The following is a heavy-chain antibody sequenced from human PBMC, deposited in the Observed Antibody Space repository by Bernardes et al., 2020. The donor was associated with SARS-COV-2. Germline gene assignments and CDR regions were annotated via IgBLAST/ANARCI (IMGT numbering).Heavy chain of an antibody. CDR1: GYTFTDSY. D-gene: IGHD2-15*01. V-gene: IGHV1-2*02. CDR3: ARGGYCSSGTCYSPGDYFDY. J-gene: IGHJ4*02. Sequence: ASVKVSCKASGYTFTDSYIHWVRQAPGQGLEWMGWISPNSGGTTYAQKFQGRVTMTRDTSISTAYMELTSLISDDTAVYYCARGGYCSSGTCYSPGDYFDYWGQGTLVTVSS. CDR2: ISPNSGGT.